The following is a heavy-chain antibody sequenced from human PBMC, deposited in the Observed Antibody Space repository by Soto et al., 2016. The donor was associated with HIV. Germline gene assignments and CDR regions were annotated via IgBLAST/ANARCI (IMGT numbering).Heavy chain of an antibody. J-gene: IGHJ4*02. CDR2: INNDGSST. D-gene: IGHD2-15*01. V-gene: IGHV3-74*01. CDR1: GFTFKNYW. Sequence: EGQLVESGGGLIQPGRSLRLSCAASGFTFKNYWMHWVRQSPGKGLMWISHINNDGSSTNYADSVKGRSIVFRDNAKNILSLQMNRLEVDDTAVYYCVRDLMTGYNIRPTSDYWGQGTMVVVSS. CDR3: VRDLMTGYNIRPTSDY.